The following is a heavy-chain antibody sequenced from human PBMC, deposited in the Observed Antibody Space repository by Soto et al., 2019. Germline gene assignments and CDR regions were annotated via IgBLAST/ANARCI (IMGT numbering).Heavy chain of an antibody. V-gene: IGHV3-30*03. J-gene: IGHJ6*02. Sequence: GGSLRLSCAASGFTFSSYGMHWVRQAPGKGLEWVAVISYDGSNKYYADSVKGRFTISRDNSKNTLYLQMNSLRAEDTAVYYCARHEDGMDVWGQGTTVTVSS. CDR1: GFTFSSYG. CDR2: ISYDGSNK. CDR3: ARHEDGMDV.